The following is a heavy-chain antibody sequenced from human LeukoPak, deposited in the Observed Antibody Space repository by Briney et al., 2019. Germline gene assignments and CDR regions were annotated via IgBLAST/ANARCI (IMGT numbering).Heavy chain of an antibody. Sequence: ASVKVACKASGYTFTSYDINWVRQATGRGLEWMGWMNPNSGNTGYAQKFQGRVTMTRNTSISTAYMELSSLRSEDTAVYYCARVGSGTPEDYFDYWGQGTLVTVSS. CDR1: GYTFTSYD. D-gene: IGHD1-26*01. J-gene: IGHJ4*02. CDR3: ARVGSGTPEDYFDY. V-gene: IGHV1-8*01. CDR2: MNPNSGNT.